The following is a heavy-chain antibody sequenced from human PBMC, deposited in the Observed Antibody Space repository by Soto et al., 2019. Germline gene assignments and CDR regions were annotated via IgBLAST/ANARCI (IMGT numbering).Heavy chain of an antibody. D-gene: IGHD3-3*01. CDR2: IYYSGST. Sequence: SETLSLTCTVSGGSVSSGSYYWSWIRQPPGKGLEWIGYIYYSGSTNYNPSLKSRVTISVDTSKNQFSLKLSSVTAADTAVYYCARGRTAYDFWSGSLYYYGMDVWGQGTTVTVSS. CDR1: GGSVSSGSYY. CDR3: ARGRTAYDFWSGSLYYYGMDV. V-gene: IGHV4-61*01. J-gene: IGHJ6*02.